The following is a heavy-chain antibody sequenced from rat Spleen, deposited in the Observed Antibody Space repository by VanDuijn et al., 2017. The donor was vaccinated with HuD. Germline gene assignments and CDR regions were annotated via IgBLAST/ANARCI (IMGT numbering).Heavy chain of an antibody. D-gene: IGHD3-1*01. CDR1: GFTFSDYY. CDR3: EGLPVEY. Sequence: EVQLVESGGGLVQPGRSLKLSCAASGFTFSDYYMAWVRQAPKKGLEWVASISYEGSSTYYGDSVKGRFTISRDNAKSTLYLQMNSLRSEDTATYYWEGLPVEYWGQGVMVTVSS. J-gene: IGHJ2*01. CDR2: ISYEGSST. V-gene: IGHV5-22*01.